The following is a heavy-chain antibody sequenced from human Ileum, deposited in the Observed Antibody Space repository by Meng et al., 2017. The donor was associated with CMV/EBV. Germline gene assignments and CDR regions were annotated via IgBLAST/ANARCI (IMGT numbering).Heavy chain of an antibody. CDR1: GGSFSSSKW. CDR2: IYDSGST. V-gene: IGHV4-4*02. Sequence: SLTCAVSGGSFSSSKWWSWVRQPPEKGLEWIGQIYDSGSTTYNPSLKSRVTISLDESKNEFSLKLNSVTAADTAVYYCARNGYYGLDYWSQGALVTVSS. CDR3: ARNGYYGLDY. D-gene: IGHD3-22*01. J-gene: IGHJ4*02.